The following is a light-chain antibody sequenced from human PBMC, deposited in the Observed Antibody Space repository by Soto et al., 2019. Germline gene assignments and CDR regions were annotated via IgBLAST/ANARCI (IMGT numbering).Light chain of an antibody. V-gene: IGLV2-14*03. CDR1: SIDVGCFDH. Sequence: QSSLTKAADVSGSPGQSISICRNGTSIDVGCFDHVSWYQQHPGKVPRLLIYDVSSRPSGVSDRFSGFKSGNTASLTISGLQAEDEADYYWNSFTTTNTYVFGTGTKVTVL. CDR3: NSFTTTNTYV. CDR2: DVS. J-gene: IGLJ1*01.